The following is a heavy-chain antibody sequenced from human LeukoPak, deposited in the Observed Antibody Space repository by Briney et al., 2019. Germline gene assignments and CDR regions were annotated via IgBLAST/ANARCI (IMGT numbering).Heavy chain of an antibody. J-gene: IGHJ4*02. Sequence: SGGSLRLSCAASGFTVRRNYMSWVRQAPGKGLEWVSVIYSGGNTYYADFVKGRFTISRDNSKNTLYLQINSLTAEDTAVYYCANLPRGDYWGLGTLVTVSS. CDR2: IYSGGNT. V-gene: IGHV3-53*01. CDR1: GFTVRRNY. D-gene: IGHD3-10*01. CDR3: ANLPRGDY.